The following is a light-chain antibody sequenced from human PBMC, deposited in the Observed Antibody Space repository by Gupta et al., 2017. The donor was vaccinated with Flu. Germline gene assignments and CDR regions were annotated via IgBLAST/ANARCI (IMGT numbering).Light chain of an antibody. J-gene: IGKJ4*02. V-gene: IGKV1-33*01. CDR2: DAS. CDR3: QQYGKLPLT. CDR1: QDISNY. Sequence: DIQMTQSPSSLSASVGDRVTITCQASQDISNYLNWYQQKPGKAPKLLIYDASNLETGVPSRFSGSGSGTDLTLTISRLEPEDIATYYCQQYGKLPLTFGEGTKVEIK.